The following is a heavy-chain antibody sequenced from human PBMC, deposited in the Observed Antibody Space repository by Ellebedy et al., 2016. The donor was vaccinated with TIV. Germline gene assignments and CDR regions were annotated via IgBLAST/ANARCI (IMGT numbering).Heavy chain of an antibody. D-gene: IGHD5-12*01. Sequence: SETLSLTXNVSGGTISSTNYYWGWIRQSPEKGLEWIGSIYHSGSTYYNPSLKGRLTISLDTTKNQFSLRLDSVTAADTAVYYCASSPSGYEIPYWGQGTLVTVSS. J-gene: IGHJ4*02. V-gene: IGHV4-39*07. CDR3: ASSPSGYEIPY. CDR1: GGTISSTNYY. CDR2: IYHSGST.